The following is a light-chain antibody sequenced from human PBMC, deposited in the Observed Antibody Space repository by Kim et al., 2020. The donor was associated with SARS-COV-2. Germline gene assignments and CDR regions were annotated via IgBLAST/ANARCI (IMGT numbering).Light chain of an antibody. J-gene: IGKJ2*01. CDR1: QSISSW. V-gene: IGKV1-5*01. CDR3: QQYNSYPYT. Sequence: ASVGDRVTVTGRASQSISSWLAWYQQKPGKAPKLLIYDASTLESGVPSRFSGSGSGTEFTLTISSLQPDDFATYYCQQYNSYPYTFGQGTKLEI. CDR2: DAS.